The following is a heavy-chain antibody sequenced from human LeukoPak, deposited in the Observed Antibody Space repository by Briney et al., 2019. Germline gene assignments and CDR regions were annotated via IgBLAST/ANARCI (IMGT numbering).Heavy chain of an antibody. V-gene: IGHV3-7*01. D-gene: IGHD6-13*01. CDR3: ASGRQLGY. J-gene: IGHJ4*02. Sequence: GESLRLSCAASGFTFSNYWMSWVRRAPGKGLEWVANIKEDGSEKYYVDSVKGRFTISRDNARNSLYLQMNSLRAEDTAVYYCASGRQLGYWGQGTLVTVSS. CDR2: IKEDGSEK. CDR1: GFTFSNYW.